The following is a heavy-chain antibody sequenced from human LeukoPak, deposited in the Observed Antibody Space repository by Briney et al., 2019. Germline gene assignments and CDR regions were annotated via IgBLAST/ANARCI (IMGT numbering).Heavy chain of an antibody. J-gene: IGHJ3*02. V-gene: IGHV3-30*03. CDR1: GFTFSSYG. Sequence: GGSLRLSCAASGFTFSSYGMHWVRQAPGKGLEWVAVISYDGSNKYYADSVKGRFTISRDNSKNTLYLQMNSLRAEDTAVYYCARDGGYSDAFDIWGQGTMVTVSS. D-gene: IGHD5-18*01. CDR2: ISYDGSNK. CDR3: ARDGGYSDAFDI.